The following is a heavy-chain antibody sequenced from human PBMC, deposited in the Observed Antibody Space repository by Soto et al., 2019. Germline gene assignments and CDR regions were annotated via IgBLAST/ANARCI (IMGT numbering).Heavy chain of an antibody. CDR1: GFTFSSYS. J-gene: IGHJ3*02. V-gene: IGHV3-21*01. CDR2: ISSSSYI. CDR3: ARVRPNKKFDAFDI. Sequence: GGSLRLSCAASGFTFSSYSMNWVRQAPGKGLEWVSSISSSSYIYYADSVKGRFTISRDNAKNSLYLQMSSLRAEDTAVYYCARVRPNKKFDAFDIWGQGTMVTVS.